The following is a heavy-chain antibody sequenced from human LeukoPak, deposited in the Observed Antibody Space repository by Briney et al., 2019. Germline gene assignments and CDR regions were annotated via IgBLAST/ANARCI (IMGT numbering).Heavy chain of an antibody. Sequence: SVKVSCKASGGTFSSYAISWVRQAPGQGLEWMGGIIPIFGTANYAQKSQGRVTITADESTSTAYMELSSLRSEDTAVYYCAKTYYDILTGYYFGWFDPWGQGTLVTVSS. CDR3: AKTYYDILTGYYFGWFDP. CDR1: GGTFSSYA. CDR2: IIPIFGTA. V-gene: IGHV1-69*13. D-gene: IGHD3-9*01. J-gene: IGHJ5*02.